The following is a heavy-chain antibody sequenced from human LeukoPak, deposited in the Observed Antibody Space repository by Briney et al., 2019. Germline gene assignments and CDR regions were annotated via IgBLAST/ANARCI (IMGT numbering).Heavy chain of an antibody. CDR2: MYYSGTT. CDR3: ATGTGMTPRPVDY. CDR1: GGSISSITYY. Sequence: SETLSLTCKVSGGSISSITYYWGWIRQPPGKGPEWIGSMYYSGTTSYSPSLKSRVTISLDTSRTQVSLNVSSVTAADTAVYFCATGTGMTPRPVDYWGQGTLVTVSS. D-gene: IGHD6-6*01. V-gene: IGHV4-39*07. J-gene: IGHJ4*01.